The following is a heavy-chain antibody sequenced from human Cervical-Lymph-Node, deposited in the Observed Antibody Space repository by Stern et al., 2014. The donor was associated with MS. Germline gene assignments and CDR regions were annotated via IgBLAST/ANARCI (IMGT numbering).Heavy chain of an antibody. V-gene: IGHV1-46*01. CDR3: ARDKYDASGSYELGY. CDR2: INPSGGST. CDR1: GYTFTSYY. J-gene: IGHJ4*02. Sequence: VQLLESGAEVKKPGASVKVSCKASGYTFTSYYIHWVRQAPGQGLEWVGIINPSGGSTGYAQKFQGRVTMTRDTSTSTVYMELSSLRSEDTAVYYCARDKYDASGSYELGYWGQGTLVTVSS. D-gene: IGHD3-10*01.